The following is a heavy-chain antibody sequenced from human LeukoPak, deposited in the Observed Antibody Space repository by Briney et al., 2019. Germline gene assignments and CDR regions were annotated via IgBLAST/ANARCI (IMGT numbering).Heavy chain of an antibody. D-gene: IGHD2-15*01. CDR3: ARRMVAATPGHY. CDR1: GGSISGRSYY. CDR2: ISSSGST. J-gene: IGHJ4*02. V-gene: IGHV4-39*01. Sequence: PSETLSLTCSVSGGSISGRSYYWGWSRQPPGEGLEWIGSISSSGSTYYNPSPKSRVTISVDTSKNQFSLKLSSVTAADTAVYYCARRMVAATPGHYWGQGTLVTISS.